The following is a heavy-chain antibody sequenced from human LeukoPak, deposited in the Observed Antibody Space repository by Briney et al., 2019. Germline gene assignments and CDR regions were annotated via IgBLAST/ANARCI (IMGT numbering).Heavy chain of an antibody. J-gene: IGHJ4*02. V-gene: IGHV3-30-3*01. D-gene: IGHD1-26*01. Sequence: PGGSLRLSCAASGFTFSSYAMHWVRQAPGKGLEWVAVISYDGSNKYYADSVKGRFTISRDNSKNTLYLQMNSLRAEDTAAYYCARESRGSYVVDYWGQGTLVTVSS. CDR1: GFTFSSYA. CDR3: ARESRGSYVVDY. CDR2: ISYDGSNK.